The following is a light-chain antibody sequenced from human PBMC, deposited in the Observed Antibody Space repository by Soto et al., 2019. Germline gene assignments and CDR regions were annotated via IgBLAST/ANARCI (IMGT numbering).Light chain of an antibody. Sequence: DIQMTQSPSTLSASVGDRVTXXXXASQSISTWLAWYQQEPGKAPKLLIHKASSLQSGVPSRFSGSGSGTDFTLTISSLHPDDFATYYCQQYNSYSPTFGQGTKVDI. CDR3: QQYNSYSPT. CDR1: QSISTW. CDR2: KAS. J-gene: IGKJ1*01. V-gene: IGKV1-5*03.